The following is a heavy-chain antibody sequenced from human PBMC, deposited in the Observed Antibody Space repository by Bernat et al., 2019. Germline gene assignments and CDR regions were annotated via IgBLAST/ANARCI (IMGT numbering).Heavy chain of an antibody. CDR2: INAGNGNT. D-gene: IGHD3-10*01. V-gene: IGHV1-3*01. J-gene: IGHJ6*02. Sequence: QVQLVQSGAEVKKPGASVKVSCKASGYTFTSYAMHWVRQAPGQRLEWMGWINAGNGNTKYSQKFQGRVTITRDTSASTAYIELSSLRSEATAVYYCARARTFVNYYGSGSYNRGYYYYGMDVWGRGTTVTVSS. CDR1: GYTFTSYA. CDR3: ARARTFVNYYGSGSYNRGYYYYGMDV.